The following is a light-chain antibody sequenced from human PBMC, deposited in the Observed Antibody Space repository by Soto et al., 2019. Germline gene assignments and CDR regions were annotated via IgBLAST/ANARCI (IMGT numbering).Light chain of an antibody. V-gene: IGKV4-1*01. CDR1: QSVLSSSNNKNY. J-gene: IGKJ1*01. CDR3: QQYYSPLWT. CDR2: WAS. Sequence: DIVMTQSPDSLSVSLGERATINCKSSQSVLSSSNNKNYLAWYQQKPGQTPKLLILWASTRESGVPDRFGGSGSGADSSLTISSLQAEDVVVYYCQQYYSPLWTFGQGTKVEIK.